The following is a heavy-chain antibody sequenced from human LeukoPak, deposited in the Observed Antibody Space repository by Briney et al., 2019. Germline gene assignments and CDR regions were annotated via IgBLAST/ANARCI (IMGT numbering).Heavy chain of an antibody. J-gene: IGHJ5*02. CDR2: IRYDGRNK. CDR3: AKGVHSSGWPNWFDP. CDR1: GFTFSAYG. V-gene: IGHV3-30*02. Sequence: PGGSLRLSCAASGFTFSAYGMQWVRQAPGKGGEWVAFIRYDGRNKYYADSVKGRFTISRDNPKNPLYLQMNSLRPEDTAVYYCAKGVHSSGWPNWFDPWGQGTLVTVSS. D-gene: IGHD6-19*01.